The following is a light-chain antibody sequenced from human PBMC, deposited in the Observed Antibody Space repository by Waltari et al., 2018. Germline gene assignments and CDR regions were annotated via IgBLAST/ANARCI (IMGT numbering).Light chain of an antibody. CDR1: QSVSRA. CDR3: QKYVRLPAT. CDR2: DAS. Sequence: EIVLTQSPGTLSLSPGETATLSCRASQSVSRALAWYQQKPGQAPRLLIYDASTRATGIPDRFSGSGSGTDFSLTISGLEPEDFAVYYCQKYVRLPATFGQGTKVEIK. J-gene: IGKJ1*01. V-gene: IGKV3-20*01.